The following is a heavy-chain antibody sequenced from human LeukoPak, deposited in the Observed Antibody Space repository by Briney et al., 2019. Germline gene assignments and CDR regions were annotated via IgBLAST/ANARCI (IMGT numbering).Heavy chain of an antibody. CDR2: ISAYNGNT. J-gene: IGHJ6*02. D-gene: IGHD2-2*02. CDR3: AREEVPAAILGYYYYYGMDV. V-gene: IGHV1-18*01. Sequence: GASVKVSCKASGYTFTSYGISWVRQAPGQGLEWMGWISAYNGNTNYAQKLQGKVTMTTDTSTSTAYMELRSLRSDDTAVYYCAREEVPAAILGYYYYYGMDVWGQGTTVTVSS. CDR1: GYTFTSYG.